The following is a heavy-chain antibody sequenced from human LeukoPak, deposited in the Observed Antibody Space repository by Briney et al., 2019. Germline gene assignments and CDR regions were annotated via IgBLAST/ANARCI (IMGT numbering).Heavy chain of an antibody. Sequence: PSETLSLTCAVYGGSFSGYYWSWIRQPPGKGLEWSGEMNLSGSTYYNPSLKSRVTISVDTSKNQFSLKLSSVTAADTAVYYCARDQGGSYSYWGQGTLVTVSS. CDR2: MNLSGST. CDR1: GGSFSGYY. J-gene: IGHJ4*02. D-gene: IGHD1-26*01. V-gene: IGHV4-34*01. CDR3: ARDQGGSYSY.